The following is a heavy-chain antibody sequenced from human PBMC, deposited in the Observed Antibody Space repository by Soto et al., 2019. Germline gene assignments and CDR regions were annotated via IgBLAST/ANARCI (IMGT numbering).Heavy chain of an antibody. CDR2: ISDSGGTS. V-gene: IGHV3-23*01. D-gene: IGHD2-2*02. CDR1: GFIFSNYV. J-gene: IGHJ4*02. CDR3: AKRARQRDTFAF. Sequence: PGGSLRLSCAASGFIFSNYVMSWVRQAPGKGLEWVSSISDSGGTSYYADSVKGRFTISRDNSKNTLYLQMNSLRAEDTAIYYCAKRARQRDTFAFCGQGPLVTVSS.